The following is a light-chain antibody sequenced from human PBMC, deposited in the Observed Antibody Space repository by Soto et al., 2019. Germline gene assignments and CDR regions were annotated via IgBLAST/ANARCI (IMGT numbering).Light chain of an antibody. CDR2: DAS. J-gene: IGKJ2*01. CDR3: QQRSSNPYT. V-gene: IGKV3-11*01. Sequence: EIVLTQSPATLSLSPGEGATLSCRASQSVSSYLGWYQQKPGQAPRLLIYDASNRATGIPARFSGSGSGTDFTLTITGLEPEDFAVYYCQQRSSNPYTFGQGTKLEI. CDR1: QSVSSY.